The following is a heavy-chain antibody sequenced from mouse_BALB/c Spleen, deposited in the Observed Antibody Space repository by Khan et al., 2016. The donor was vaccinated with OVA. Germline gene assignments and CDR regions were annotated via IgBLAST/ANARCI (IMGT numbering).Heavy chain of an antibody. V-gene: IGHV1-4*01. J-gene: IGHJ4*01. D-gene: IGHD2-14*01. CDR2: INPRSGYT. CDR1: GYTFTSHT. CDR3: ARRTTEYALDY. Sequence: QVQLKESGAELARPGASVKMSCKASGYTFTSHTMHWIKQRPGQGLEWIGYINPRSGYTQYNPKFNDKATLTADISSSTAYMQLSSLTSEDSAVYYCARRTTEYALDYWGQGTSVTVSS.